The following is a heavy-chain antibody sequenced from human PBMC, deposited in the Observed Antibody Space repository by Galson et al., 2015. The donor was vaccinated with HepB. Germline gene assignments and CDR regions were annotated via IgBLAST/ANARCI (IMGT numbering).Heavy chain of an antibody. V-gene: IGHV3-30*03. CDR3: ASHARWGDSGYEYFQL. CDR1: GSSFGSYG. J-gene: IGHJ1*01. CDR2: ISYDESNK. D-gene: IGHD1-26*01. Sequence: SLRLSCAASGSSFGSYGMHWVRQAPGKGLEWVAIISYDESNKYYRDSVKGRFTISRDNSKNTLYLQMNSLRVEDTAVYYCASHARWGDSGYEYFQLWGQGTLVTVS.